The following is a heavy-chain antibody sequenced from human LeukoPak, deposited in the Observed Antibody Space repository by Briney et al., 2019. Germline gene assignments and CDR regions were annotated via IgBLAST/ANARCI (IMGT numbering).Heavy chain of an antibody. CDR2: IYYSGST. J-gene: IGHJ6*02. Sequence: SETLSLTCTVSGGSISSYYWSWIRQPPGKGLEWIGYIYYSGSTNYNPSLKSRVTISVDTSKNPFSLKLSSVTAADTAVYYCARVPYYYGMDVWGQGTTVTVSS. CDR1: GGSISSYY. V-gene: IGHV4-59*01. CDR3: ARVPYYYGMDV.